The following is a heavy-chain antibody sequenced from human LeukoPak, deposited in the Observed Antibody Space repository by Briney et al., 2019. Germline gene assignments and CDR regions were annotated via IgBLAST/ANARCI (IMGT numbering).Heavy chain of an antibody. CDR3: TSDYDY. V-gene: IGHV3-49*04. CDR2: IRSKAYGGTT. CDR1: GFTFGDYA. J-gene: IGHJ4*02. Sequence: GGSLRLSCTASGFTFGDYAMSWVRQAPGKGLEWVGFIRSKAYGGTTEYAASVKGRFTISRDDSKSIAYLLMNSLKTEDTAVYYCTSDYDYWGQGTLVTVSS.